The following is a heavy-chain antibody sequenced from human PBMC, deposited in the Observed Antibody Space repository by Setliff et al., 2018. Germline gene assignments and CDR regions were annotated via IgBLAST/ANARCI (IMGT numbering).Heavy chain of an antibody. CDR1: GGTFSSYV. V-gene: IGHV1-69*13. D-gene: IGHD3-10*01. Sequence: SVKVSCKAPGGTFSSYVISWVREAPGQGLEWMGGIIPMFGTNYAQKFQGRVTITADESTSTAYMELSSLGSEDTAVYYCAGGQPLVRKYYYYMDVWGKGTTVTVSS. J-gene: IGHJ6*03. CDR2: IIPMFGT. CDR3: AGGQPLVRKYYYYMDV.